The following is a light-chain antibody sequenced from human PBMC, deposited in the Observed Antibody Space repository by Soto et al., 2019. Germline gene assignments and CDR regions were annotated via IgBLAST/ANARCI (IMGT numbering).Light chain of an antibody. CDR1: SSDVGTYKY. Sequence: QSALTQPASVSGSPGQSITISCTGTSSDVGTYKYVSWYQQHPGKAPKLMIYDVSNRPSGVSNRFSGSKSGNTASLTISGLQAEDEADYYCNSYTTSSTLVFATGTKVTVL. CDR3: NSYTTSSTLV. CDR2: DVS. J-gene: IGLJ1*01. V-gene: IGLV2-14*03.